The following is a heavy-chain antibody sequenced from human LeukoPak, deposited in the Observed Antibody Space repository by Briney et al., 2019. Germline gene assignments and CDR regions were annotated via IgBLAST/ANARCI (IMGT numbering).Heavy chain of an antibody. D-gene: IGHD2-21*02. CDR3: AKDIFCGEDYYGVIDY. CDR1: RFTFKNYG. CDR2: IRGTSGHT. J-gene: IGHJ4*02. Sequence: PGGSLRLSCVASRFTFKNYGMSWVRQGPGKGLEWVSGIRGTSGHTYYADSVKGRFTISRDNSKNTLYLQMNSLKVEDTAVYYCAKDIFCGEDYYGVIDYWGQGTLVTVS. V-gene: IGHV3-23*01.